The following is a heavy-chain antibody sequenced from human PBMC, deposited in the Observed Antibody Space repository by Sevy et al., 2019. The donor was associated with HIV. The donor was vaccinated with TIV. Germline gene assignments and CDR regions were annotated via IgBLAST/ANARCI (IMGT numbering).Heavy chain of an antibody. CDR2: INQHGSEK. CDR3: ARWGGGLDV. J-gene: IGHJ6*02. CDR1: TFTFNDYW. V-gene: IGHV3-7*01. Sequence: GGSLRLSCAASTFTFNDYWMNWVRQAPGKGLEWVANINQHGSEKYFVDSVKGRLTISRDNAKNSLYLQMNSLRAEDTAVYYCARWGGGLDVWGQGTTVTVSS. D-gene: IGHD3-16*01.